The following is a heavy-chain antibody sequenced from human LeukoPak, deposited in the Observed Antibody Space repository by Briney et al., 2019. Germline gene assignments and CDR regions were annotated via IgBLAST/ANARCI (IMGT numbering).Heavy chain of an antibody. D-gene: IGHD3-22*01. CDR2: INHSGST. V-gene: IGHV4-34*01. J-gene: IGHJ5*02. CDR1: GGSFSGYY. Sequence: SETLSLTCAVYGGSFSGYYWSWIRQPPGKGLEWIGEINHSGSTNYNPSLKSRVTISVDTSKNQFSLKLSSVTAADTAVYYCARGVVVITVLPLYNWFDPWGQGTLVTVSS. CDR3: ARGVVVITVLPLYNWFDP.